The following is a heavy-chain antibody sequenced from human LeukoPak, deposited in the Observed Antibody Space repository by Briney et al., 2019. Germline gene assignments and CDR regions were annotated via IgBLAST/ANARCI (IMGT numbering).Heavy chain of an antibody. CDR1: GFTFSSYS. CDR3: ARDGGEDDYVWGSYRTYYFDY. CDR2: SSSSSSYI. Sequence: GGSLRLSCAASGFTFSSYSMNWVRQAPGKGLEWVSSSSSSSSYIYYADSVKGRFTISRDNAKNSLYLQMNSLRAEDTAVYYCARDGGEDDYVWGSYRTYYFDYWGQGTLVTVSS. D-gene: IGHD3-16*02. J-gene: IGHJ4*02. V-gene: IGHV3-21*01.